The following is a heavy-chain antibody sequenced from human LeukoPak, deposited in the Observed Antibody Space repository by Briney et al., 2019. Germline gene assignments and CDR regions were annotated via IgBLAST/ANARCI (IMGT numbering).Heavy chain of an antibody. CDR3: ARDLSGWYGDYFDY. CDR2: ISSSSSYI. CDR1: GFTFSSYS. J-gene: IGHJ4*02. Sequence: GGSLRLSCAASGFTFSSYSMNWVRQAPGKGLEWVSSISSSSSYIYYADSVKGRFTISRDNAKNSLYLQMNSLRAEDTAVYYYARDLSGWYGDYFDYWGQGTLVTVSS. V-gene: IGHV3-21*01. D-gene: IGHD6-19*01.